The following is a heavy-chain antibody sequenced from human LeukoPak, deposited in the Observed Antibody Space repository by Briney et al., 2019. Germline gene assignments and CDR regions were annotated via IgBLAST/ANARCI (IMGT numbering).Heavy chain of an antibody. Sequence: GASVKVSCKASGYTFTSYDINWVRQASGQGLEWMGWMNPNSGNTGYAQKFQGRVTMTRNTSISTAYMELGSLRSEDTAVYYCARGRFGRYCSSTSCHYFDYWGQGTLVTVSS. CDR1: GYTFTSYD. D-gene: IGHD2-2*01. CDR2: MNPNSGNT. CDR3: ARGRFGRYCSSTSCHYFDY. J-gene: IGHJ4*02. V-gene: IGHV1-8*01.